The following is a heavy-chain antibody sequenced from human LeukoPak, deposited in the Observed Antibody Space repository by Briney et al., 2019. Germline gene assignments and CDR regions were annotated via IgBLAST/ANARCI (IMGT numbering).Heavy chain of an antibody. CDR3: AKDARYYDILTGYLKAFDI. D-gene: IGHD3-9*01. V-gene: IGHV3-23*01. CDR2: ISGSGGST. J-gene: IGHJ3*02. CDR1: GFTFSSYA. Sequence: GGSLRLSCAASGFTFSSYAMSWVRQAPGKGLEWVSAISGSGGSTYYADSVKGRFTISRDNSKNTLYLQMNSLRAEDTAVYYCAKDARYYDILTGYLKAFDIWGQGTMVTVSS.